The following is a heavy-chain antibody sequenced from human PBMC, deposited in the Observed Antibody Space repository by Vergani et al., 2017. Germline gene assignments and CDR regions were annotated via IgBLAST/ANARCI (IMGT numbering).Heavy chain of an antibody. V-gene: IGHV1-69*04. Sequence: QVQLVQSGAEVKKPGSSVKVSCKASGGTFSSYAISWVRQAPGQGLEWMGRIIPILGIANYAQKFQGRVTITADKSTSTAYMELSSLRSEDTAVYYCAGEEAGTVTTRDYFDYWGQGTLVTVSS. CDR1: GGTFSSYA. CDR3: AGEEAGTVTTRDYFDY. CDR2: IIPILGIA. D-gene: IGHD4-17*01. J-gene: IGHJ4*02.